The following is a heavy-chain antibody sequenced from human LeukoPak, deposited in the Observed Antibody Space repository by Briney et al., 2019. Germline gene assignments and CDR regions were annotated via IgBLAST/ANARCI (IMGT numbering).Heavy chain of an antibody. J-gene: IGHJ3*02. Sequence: ASVKVSCKASGYTFTGYYMHWVRQAPGQGLEWMGWINTNTGNPTYAQGFTGRFVFSLDTSVSTAYLQISSLKAEDTAVYYCARDRQHIVVVTGAYAFDIWGQGTMVTVSS. CDR3: ARDRQHIVVVTGAYAFDI. CDR2: INTNTGNP. V-gene: IGHV7-4-1*02. CDR1: GYTFTGYY. D-gene: IGHD2-21*02.